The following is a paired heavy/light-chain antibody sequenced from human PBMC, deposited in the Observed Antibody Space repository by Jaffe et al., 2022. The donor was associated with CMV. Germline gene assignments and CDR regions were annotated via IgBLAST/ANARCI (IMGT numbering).Light chain of an antibody. CDR1: QSISSY. J-gene: IGKJ4*01. CDR2: AAS. V-gene: IGKV1-39*01. CDR3: QQSYSTPPELT. Sequence: DIQMTQSPSSLSASVGDRVTITCRASQSISSYLNWYQQKPGKAPKLLIYAASSLQSGVPSRFSGSGSGTDFTLTISSLQPEDFATYYCQQSYSTPPELTFGGGTKVEIK.
Heavy chain of an antibody. CDR1: GGTFSSYA. D-gene: IGHD3-3*01. CDR2: IIPIFGTA. CDR3: ARLVFGVVTTDPRPSRPDYYYYGMDV. J-gene: IGHJ6*02. V-gene: IGHV1-69*01. Sequence: QVQLVQSGAEVKKPGSSVKVSCKASGGTFSSYAISWVRQAPGQGLEWMGGIIPIFGTANYAQKFQGRVTITADESTSTAYMELSSLRSEDTAVYYCARLVFGVVTTDPRPSRPDYYYYGMDVWGQGTTVTVSS.